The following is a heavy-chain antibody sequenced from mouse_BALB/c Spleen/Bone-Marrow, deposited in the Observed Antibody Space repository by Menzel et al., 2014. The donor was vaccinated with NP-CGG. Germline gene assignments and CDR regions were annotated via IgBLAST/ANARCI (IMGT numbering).Heavy chain of an antibody. CDR1: GFAFSGYD. CDR2: ISSGGSNT. D-gene: IGHD2-2*01. J-gene: IGHJ4*01. CDR3: ARQRGYAYAMDY. Sequence: EVNVVESGGGLVKPGGSLKLSCAASGFAFSGYDMSWVRQTPEKRLEWVAYISSGGSNTYYLDTVRGRFTISRDNAKNTLYLQMNSLKSEDTAMYYCARQRGYAYAMDYWGQGTSVTVSS. V-gene: IGHV5-12-1*01.